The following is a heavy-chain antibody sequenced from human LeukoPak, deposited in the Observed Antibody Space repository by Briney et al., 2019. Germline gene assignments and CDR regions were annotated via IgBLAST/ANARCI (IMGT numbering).Heavy chain of an antibody. CDR1: GGSFSGYY. CDR2: INHSGST. J-gene: IGHJ6*03. Sequence: PSETLSLTCAVYGGSFSGYYWSWIRQPPGKGLEWIGEINHSGSTNYNPSLKSRVTMSVDTSKNQFSLKLSSVTAADTAVYYCARDLGIAAAGHYYYYYMDVWGKGTTVTVSS. D-gene: IGHD6-13*01. CDR3: ARDLGIAAAGHYYYYYMDV. V-gene: IGHV4-34*01.